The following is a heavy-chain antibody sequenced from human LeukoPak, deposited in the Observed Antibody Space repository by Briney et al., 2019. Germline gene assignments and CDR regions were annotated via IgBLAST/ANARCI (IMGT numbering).Heavy chain of an antibody. CDR2: INEVGSEI. J-gene: IGHJ4*02. CDR3: ATGVYYFDN. V-gene: IGHV3-7*01. CDR1: GFIFNDYW. D-gene: IGHD2-8*01. Sequence: GGSLRLSCAVSGFIFNDYWMSWVRQAPNKGLEWVANINEVGSEIYYLDSVERRFTISRDNAKNSLYLQMNSLRAEETAVYYCATGVYYFDNGGQGTLVTVSS.